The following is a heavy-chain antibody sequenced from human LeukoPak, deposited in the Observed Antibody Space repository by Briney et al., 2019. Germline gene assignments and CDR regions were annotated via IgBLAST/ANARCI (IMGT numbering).Heavy chain of an antibody. CDR1: GFTFSTYA. CDR2: IRSNVGST. V-gene: IGHV3-64*04. Sequence: GGSLRLSCSASGFTFSTYAMYWVRQAPGKGLEYVSAIRSNVGSTYYADSVKGRFTISRDNAKNSLYLQMNSLRAEDTAVYYCARMCSSTSCNGGAFDIWGQGTMVTVSS. D-gene: IGHD2-2*01. J-gene: IGHJ3*02. CDR3: ARMCSSTSCNGGAFDI.